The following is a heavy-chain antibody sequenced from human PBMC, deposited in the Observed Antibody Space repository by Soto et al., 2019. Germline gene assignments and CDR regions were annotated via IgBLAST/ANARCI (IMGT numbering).Heavy chain of an antibody. D-gene: IGHD5-18*01. CDR3: AREARLGYSYGPGHDAFDI. CDR2: IIPIFGTA. Sequence: VASVKVSCKASGGTFSSYAISWLRQSPGQGLEWMGGIIPIFGTANYAQKFQGRVTITADESTSTAYMELSSLRSEDTAVYYCAREARLGYSYGPGHDAFDIWGQGTMVTVSS. V-gene: IGHV1-69*13. CDR1: GGTFSSYA. J-gene: IGHJ3*02.